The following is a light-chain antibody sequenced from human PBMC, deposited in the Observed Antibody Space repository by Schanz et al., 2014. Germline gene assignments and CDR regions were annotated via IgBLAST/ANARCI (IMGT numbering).Light chain of an antibody. Sequence: QSVLTQPPSASGTPGQRVTISCSGSSSNIGSNTVNWYQQLPGTAPELLIYSNNQRPSGVPDRFSGSKSGTSASLAISGLQAEDEAVYYCQSYDNNLRGVFGGGTKLTVL. V-gene: IGLV1-44*01. CDR1: SSNIGSNT. CDR3: QSYDNNLRGV. CDR2: SNN. J-gene: IGLJ3*02.